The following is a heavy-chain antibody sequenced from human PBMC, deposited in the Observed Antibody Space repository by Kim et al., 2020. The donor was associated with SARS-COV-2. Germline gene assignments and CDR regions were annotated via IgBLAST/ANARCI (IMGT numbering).Heavy chain of an antibody. CDR2: MTPNSGNT. V-gene: IGHV1-8*01. Sequence: ASVKVSCKASGYTFTSYDINWVRQATGQGLEWMGWMTPNSGNTGYAQKFQGRVTMTRNTSISTAYMELSSLTSEDTAVYYCAREGYGSSSGERTNWFDPWGQGTLVTVSS. CDR3: AREGYGSSSGERTNWFDP. J-gene: IGHJ5*02. CDR1: GYTFTSYD. D-gene: IGHD6-6*01.